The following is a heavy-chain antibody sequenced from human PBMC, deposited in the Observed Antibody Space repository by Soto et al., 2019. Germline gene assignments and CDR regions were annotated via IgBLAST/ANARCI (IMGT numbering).Heavy chain of an antibody. D-gene: IGHD3-16*01. V-gene: IGHV3-7*01. CDR2: IKQDGSEK. Sequence: EVQLVESGGGLVQPGGSLRLSCAASGFTFSSYWMSWVRQAPGKGLEWVANIKQDGSEKYYVDSVKGRFTISRDNAKNSLYLQMNSLRAEDTAVYYCARVRGVPYYYYYYMDVWGKGTTVTVSS. CDR3: ARVRGVPYYYYYYMDV. CDR1: GFTFSSYW. J-gene: IGHJ6*03.